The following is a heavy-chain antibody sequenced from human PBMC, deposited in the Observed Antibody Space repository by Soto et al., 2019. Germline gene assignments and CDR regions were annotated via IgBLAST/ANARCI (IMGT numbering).Heavy chain of an antibody. Sequence: EVQLLESGGALVQPGGSLRLSCAAYGFTFRSDAMSWVRQAPGKGLEWVSTLTDSGGTTYYADSVKGRFTISRDNSKNTQYLQMNSLRAEDTAVYYCAPGADRTKVRLGWGQGTLVTGSS. CDR2: LTDSGGTT. V-gene: IGHV3-23*01. D-gene: IGHD1-7*01. CDR3: APGADRTKVRLG. CDR1: GFTFRSDA. J-gene: IGHJ4*02.